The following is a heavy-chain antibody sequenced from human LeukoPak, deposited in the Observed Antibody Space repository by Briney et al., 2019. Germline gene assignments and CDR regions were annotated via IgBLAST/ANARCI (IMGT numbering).Heavy chain of an antibody. V-gene: IGHV3-23*01. CDR3: AKDLGSGWIIDY. Sequence: SGGSLRLSCAASGFTFSSYSMNWVRQAPGKGLEWVSAISGTGGSTFYADSVKGRFTISRDNSKNTLYLQMNSLRAEDTAIYYCAKDLGSGWIIDYWGQGTLVTVSS. J-gene: IGHJ4*02. CDR1: GFTFSSYS. D-gene: IGHD6-19*01. CDR2: ISGTGGST.